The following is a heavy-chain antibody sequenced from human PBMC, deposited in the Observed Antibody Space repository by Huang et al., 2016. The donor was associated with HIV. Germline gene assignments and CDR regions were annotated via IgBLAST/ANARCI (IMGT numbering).Heavy chain of an antibody. Sequence: VQLVQSGAEVKKPGESLKISCKGSGYSFSSYWIVWVRQMPGKCLEWMGIIFPDDSDTTYSPSFEGQVTISADKSIGTAYLQWSSLKASDTAMYYCARRFSSSSGYFDYWGQGSLVTVSS. CDR1: GYSFSSYW. D-gene: IGHD6-6*01. CDR3: ARRFSSSSGYFDY. CDR2: IFPDDSDT. V-gene: IGHV5-51*01. J-gene: IGHJ4*02.